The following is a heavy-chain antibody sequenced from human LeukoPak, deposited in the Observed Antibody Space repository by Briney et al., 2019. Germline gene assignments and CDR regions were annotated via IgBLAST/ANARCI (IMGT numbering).Heavy chain of an antibody. CDR3: ARDGTGGRGYFDY. J-gene: IGHJ4*02. Sequence: SETLSLTCTVSGGSISGYYWSWIRQPPGKGLEWIGYIYYSGSTNYNPSLKSRVTISVDTSKNQFSLKLSSVTAADTAVYYCARDGTGGRGYFDYWGQGTLVTVSS. CDR2: IYYSGST. V-gene: IGHV4-59*01. CDR1: GGSISGYY. D-gene: IGHD1-14*01.